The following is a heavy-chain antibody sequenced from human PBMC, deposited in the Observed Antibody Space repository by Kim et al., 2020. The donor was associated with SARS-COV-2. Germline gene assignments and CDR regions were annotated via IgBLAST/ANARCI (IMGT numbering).Heavy chain of an antibody. V-gene: IGHV3-30*02. CDR2: K. J-gene: IGHJ4*02. Sequence: KYYADSVKGRFTISRDNSKNTLYLQMNSLRAEDTAVYYCAKEGLSGSYDYWGQGTLVTVSS. CDR3: AKEGLSGSYDY. D-gene: IGHD1-26*01.